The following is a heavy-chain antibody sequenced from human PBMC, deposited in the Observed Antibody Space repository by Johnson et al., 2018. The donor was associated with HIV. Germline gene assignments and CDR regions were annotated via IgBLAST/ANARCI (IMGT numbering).Heavy chain of an antibody. CDR3: ARGRSSTRPSDLGSGAFDI. Sequence: QVQLVESGGGVVQPGGSLRLSCAASGFTFSSYGMHWVRQAPGKGLEWVAVIWYDGSNKYYADSVKGRFTITRDNSKNTLYLQMNSLGAEDTAVYYCARGRSSTRPSDLGSGAFDIWGQGTMVTVSS. V-gene: IGHV3-33*01. CDR2: IWYDGSNK. CDR1: GFTFSSYG. J-gene: IGHJ3*02. D-gene: IGHD2-2*01.